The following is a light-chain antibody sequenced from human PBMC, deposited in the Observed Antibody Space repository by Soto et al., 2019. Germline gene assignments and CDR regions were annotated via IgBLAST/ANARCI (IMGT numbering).Light chain of an antibody. J-gene: IGLJ1*01. V-gene: IGLV2-14*01. Sequence: QSVLTQPASVSGSPGQSITISCTGTSSDVGGYNYVSWYQHHPGKAPKLMIHEVSDRPSGISNRFSGSKSGNTASLTISGLQAEDEADYYCSSYTSATPYVFGTGTKVTVL. CDR1: SSDVGGYNY. CDR2: EVS. CDR3: SSYTSATPYV.